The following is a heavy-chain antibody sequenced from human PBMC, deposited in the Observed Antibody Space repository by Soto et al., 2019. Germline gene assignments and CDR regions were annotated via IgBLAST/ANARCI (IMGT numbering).Heavy chain of an antibody. CDR3: ARSQGDYEPYYYYGMDV. CDR1: GYSFTSYW. D-gene: IGHD4-17*01. CDR2: IYPGDSDT. V-gene: IGHV5-51*01. J-gene: IGHJ6*02. Sequence: GESLKISCKGSGYSFTSYWIGWVRQMPGKGLEWMGIIYPGDSDTRYSPSFQGQVTISADKSISTAYLQWSSLKASDTAMYYCARSQGDYEPYYYYGMDVWGQGTTVTVS.